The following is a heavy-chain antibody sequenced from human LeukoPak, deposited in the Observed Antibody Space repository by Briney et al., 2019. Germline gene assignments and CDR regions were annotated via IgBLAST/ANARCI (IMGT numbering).Heavy chain of an antibody. CDR1: GFTFSSYS. D-gene: IGHD5-18*01. J-gene: IGHJ4*02. CDR2: ISSSSSYI. CDR3: ARAGWIQLWTFDY. V-gene: IGHV3-21*01. Sequence: GGSLRLSCAASGFTFSSYSMNWVRQAPGKGLEWASSISSSSSYIYYADSVKGRFTISRDNAKNSLYLQMNSLRAEDTAVYYCARAGWIQLWTFDYWGQGTLVTVSS.